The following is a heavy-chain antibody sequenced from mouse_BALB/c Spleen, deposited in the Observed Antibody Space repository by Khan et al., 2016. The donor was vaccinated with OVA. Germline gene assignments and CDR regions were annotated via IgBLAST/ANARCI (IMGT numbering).Heavy chain of an antibody. D-gene: IGHD3-3*01. Sequence: VHVKQSGPELVKPGASVKISCKTSGYTFIEYTLHWVKQSHGKSLEWIGVFNPKNGVTSYNQNFKGKATLTVDKSSSTAYMEFRSLTSEDSAVYYCARDAGRYWGQGTSVTVSS. V-gene: IGHV1-18*01. CDR2: FNPKNGVT. CDR1: GYTFIEYT. CDR3: ARDAGRY. J-gene: IGHJ4*01.